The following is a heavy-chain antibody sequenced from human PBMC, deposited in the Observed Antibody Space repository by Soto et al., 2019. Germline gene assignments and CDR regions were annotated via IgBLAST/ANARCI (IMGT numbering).Heavy chain of an antibody. Sequence: SGGSLRLSCAASGFTFSSYAMSWVRQAPGKGLEWVSAISGSGGSTYYADSVKGRFTISRDNSKNTLYLQMNRLRAEDTAVYYCAKSPGDYYDSSGYYDYWGQGTLVTVSS. CDR3: AKSPGDYYDSSGYYDY. D-gene: IGHD3-22*01. V-gene: IGHV3-23*01. CDR1: GFTFSSYA. J-gene: IGHJ4*02. CDR2: ISGSGGST.